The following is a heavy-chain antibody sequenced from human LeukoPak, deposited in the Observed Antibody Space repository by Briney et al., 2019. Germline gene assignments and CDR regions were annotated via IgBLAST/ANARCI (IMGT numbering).Heavy chain of an antibody. CDR2: IYYSGST. J-gene: IGHJ6*02. CDR1: GGSISSYY. D-gene: IGHD3-10*01. V-gene: IGHV4-59*08. Sequence: SETLSLTCTVSGGSISSYYWSWIRQPPGKGLEWIGYIYYSGSTNYNPSLKSRVTISVDTSKTQFSLKLSSVTAADTAVYYCASLPHYYGSGSFYGMDVWGQGTTVTVSS. CDR3: ASLPHYYGSGSFYGMDV.